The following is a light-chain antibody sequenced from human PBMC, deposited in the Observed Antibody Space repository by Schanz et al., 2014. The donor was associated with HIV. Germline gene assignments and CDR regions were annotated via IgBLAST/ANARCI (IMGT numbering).Light chain of an antibody. J-gene: IGKJ4*01. CDR1: QSVSSY. CDR3: QQYDDWPILT. Sequence: EIVLTQSPATLSLSPGTRATLSCRASQSVSSYLAWYQQEPGQAPRLLIYGATTRATGIPARFSGSGSGTEFTLTISSLQSEDFAVYYCQQYDDWPILTFGGGTKVEIK. CDR2: GAT. V-gene: IGKV3-15*01.